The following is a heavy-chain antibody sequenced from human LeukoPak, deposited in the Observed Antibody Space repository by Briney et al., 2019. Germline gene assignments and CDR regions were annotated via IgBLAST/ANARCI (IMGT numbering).Heavy chain of an antibody. Sequence: GASVKVSCKVSGYTLTELSMHWVRQAPGKGLEWMGGFDPEDGETIYAQKFQGRVTMTEDTSTDTAYMELSSLRSEDTAVYYCATESYSNHARDYYGMDVWGQGTTVTVSS. D-gene: IGHD4-11*01. CDR1: GYTLTELS. V-gene: IGHV1-24*01. CDR3: ATESYSNHARDYYGMDV. CDR2: FDPEDGET. J-gene: IGHJ6*02.